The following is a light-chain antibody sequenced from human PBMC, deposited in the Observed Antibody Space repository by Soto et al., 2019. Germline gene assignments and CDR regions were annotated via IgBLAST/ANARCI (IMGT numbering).Light chain of an antibody. V-gene: IGLV2-14*01. CDR1: SSDVGGYNY. CDR3: SSYTSSSTYG. Sequence: QSVLTQPASVSGSPGQSIAISCTGTSSDVGGYNYVSWYQQHPGKAPKLMIYDVSNRPSGVSNRFSGSKSGNTASLTISGLQAEDEADYYCSSYTSSSTYGCGTGTKVTV. CDR2: DVS. J-gene: IGLJ1*01.